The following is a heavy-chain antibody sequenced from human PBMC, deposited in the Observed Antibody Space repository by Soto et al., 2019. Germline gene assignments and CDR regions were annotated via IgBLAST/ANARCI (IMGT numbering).Heavy chain of an antibody. J-gene: IGHJ4*02. CDR1: GYTFTTFG. V-gene: IGHV1-18*01. CDR3: VRAFCSGGSCYLDY. D-gene: IGHD2-15*01. CDR2: ISAYSGNT. Sequence: QVQLVQSGGEVKKPGAAVKVSCKASGYTFTTFGIGWVRQAPGQGLEWMGWISAYSGNTEYPEKLQGRVTMTIDTSTSTTYMELRSLRSAATAVYYCVRAFCSGGSCYLDYWGQGALVTVSS.